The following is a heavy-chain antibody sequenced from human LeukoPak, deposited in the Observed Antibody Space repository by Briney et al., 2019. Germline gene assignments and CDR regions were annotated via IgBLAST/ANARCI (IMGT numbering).Heavy chain of an antibody. V-gene: IGHV4-31*03. CDR1: GGSISSGGYY. J-gene: IGHJ4*02. Sequence: SETLSLTCTVSGGSISSGGYYRSWIRQHPGKGLEWIGYIYYSGSTYYNPSLKSRVTISVDTSKNQFSLKLSSVTAADTAVYYCARVRYCGGDCYSGTHGPIDYWGQGTLVTVSS. D-gene: IGHD2-21*02. CDR3: ARVRYCGGDCYSGTHGPIDY. CDR2: IYYSGST.